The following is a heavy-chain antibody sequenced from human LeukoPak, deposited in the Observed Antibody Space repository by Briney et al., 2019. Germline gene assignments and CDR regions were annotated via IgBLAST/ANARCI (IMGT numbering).Heavy chain of an antibody. CDR2: ISAGSGTV. Sequence: GGSLRLSCAASGLSLSSSNMHWVRQAPGGGLEWLSYISAGSGTVFSADSVKGRFSISIHNARQSLFLQMKSLRADHKAVYYCTKGLGLRRMIWGRGTLVIVSS. CDR3: TKGLGLRRMI. J-gene: IGHJ2*01. CDR1: GLSLSSSN. V-gene: IGHV3-48*04.